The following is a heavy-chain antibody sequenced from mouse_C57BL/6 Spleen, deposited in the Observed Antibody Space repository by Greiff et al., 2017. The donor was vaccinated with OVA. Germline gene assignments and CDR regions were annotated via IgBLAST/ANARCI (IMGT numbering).Heavy chain of an antibody. Sequence: QVQLQQPGAELVKPGASVKMSCKASGYTFTSYWITWVKQRPGQGLEWIGDIYPGSGSTNYNEKFKSKATLTVDTSSSTAYMQLSSLTSEDSAVYYCARYYGYDGGYYAMDDWGQGTSVTVSS. D-gene: IGHD2-2*01. V-gene: IGHV1-55*01. CDR1: GYTFTSYW. CDR3: ARYYGYDGGYYAMDD. CDR2: IYPGSGST. J-gene: IGHJ4*01.